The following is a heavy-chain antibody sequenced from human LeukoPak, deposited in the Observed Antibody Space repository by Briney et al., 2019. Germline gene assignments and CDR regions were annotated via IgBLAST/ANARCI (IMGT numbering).Heavy chain of an antibody. Sequence: ASVKVSCKASGYTFTSYAISWVRQAPGQGLEWMGGIIPIFGTANYARKFQGRVTITMDESTSTAYMELSSLRSEDTAVYYCARAPGVPAARNYYYYMDVWGKGTTVTVSS. V-gene: IGHV1-69*05. D-gene: IGHD2-2*01. CDR1: GYTFTSYA. CDR2: IIPIFGTA. J-gene: IGHJ6*03. CDR3: ARAPGVPAARNYYYYMDV.